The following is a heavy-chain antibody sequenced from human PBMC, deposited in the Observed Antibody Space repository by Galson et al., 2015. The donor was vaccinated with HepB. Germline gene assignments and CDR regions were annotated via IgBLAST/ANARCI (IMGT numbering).Heavy chain of an antibody. D-gene: IGHD5-12*01. Sequence: TLSLTCTVSGGSLSTYYWGWIRQTPGKGLEWIGFIYYTGNTNYNPSLKSRVTLSVDTSKNQFSLNLSSVTAADTAIYYCARGGYSGYDWDYWGQGTLVTVSS. CDR1: GGSLSTYY. CDR3: ARGGYSGYDWDY. V-gene: IGHV4-59*01. J-gene: IGHJ4*02. CDR2: IYYTGNT.